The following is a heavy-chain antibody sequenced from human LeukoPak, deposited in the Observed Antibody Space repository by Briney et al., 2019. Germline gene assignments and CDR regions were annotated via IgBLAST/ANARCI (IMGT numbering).Heavy chain of an antibody. CDR2: IIPIFGTA. D-gene: IGHD3-10*01. CDR3: ARASRYGSGSYSTDY. CDR1: GDTFSGYA. Sequence: SVKISCAASGDTFSGYAISWGRDAPGQRLEWRGGIIPIFGTANYAQKFQGRVTITADESTSTAYMELSSLRSEDTAVYYWARASRYGSGSYSTDYWGQGTLVTVSS. V-gene: IGHV1-69*01. J-gene: IGHJ4*02.